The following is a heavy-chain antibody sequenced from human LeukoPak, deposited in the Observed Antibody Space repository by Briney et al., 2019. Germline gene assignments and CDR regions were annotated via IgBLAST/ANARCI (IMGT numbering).Heavy chain of an antibody. Sequence: KPGESLKLSCRGSGYIFTSYWIGWVRQMPGKGLEWMGIIYPGDSDTIYSPSFQGQVTISADKSISTAYLQWSSLKASDTAMYYCVSITIFGVATWGQGTLVTVSS. CDR2: IYPGDSDT. CDR1: GYIFTSYW. V-gene: IGHV5-51*03. J-gene: IGHJ5*02. D-gene: IGHD3-3*01. CDR3: VSITIFGVAT.